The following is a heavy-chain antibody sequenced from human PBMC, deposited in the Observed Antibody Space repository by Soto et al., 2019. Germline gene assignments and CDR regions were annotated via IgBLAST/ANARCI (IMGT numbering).Heavy chain of an antibody. CDR3: ATGDCSSTSCYTRGPFDY. CDR1: VFTFSSYG. D-gene: IGHD2-2*02. Sequence: GSLRLSCPASVFTFSSYGMHWVRQAPGKGLEWVAVIWYDGSNGYYPDSLKGRFTVSRDNSKNTLYLQMNSLRAEDTAVYYCATGDCSSTSCYTRGPFDYWGQGTLVTVSS. J-gene: IGHJ4*02. V-gene: IGHV3-33*01. CDR2: IWYDGSNG.